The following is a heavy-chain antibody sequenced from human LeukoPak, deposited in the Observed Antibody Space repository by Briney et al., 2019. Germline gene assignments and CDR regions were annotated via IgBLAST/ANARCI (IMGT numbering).Heavy chain of an antibody. CDR3: ARGPRLLWFGELSPEYYFDY. V-gene: IGHV4-59*08. CDR2: IYYSGGP. Sequence: SETLSLTCTVSGGSVSPYYWNWIRQPPGKRLEWIGHIYYSGGPAYNPSLKSRVTMSVDTSKNQLSLRVSSVTAADTAVYYCARGPRLLWFGELSPEYYFDYWGQGTLVTVSS. CDR1: GGSVSPYY. D-gene: IGHD3-10*01. J-gene: IGHJ4*02.